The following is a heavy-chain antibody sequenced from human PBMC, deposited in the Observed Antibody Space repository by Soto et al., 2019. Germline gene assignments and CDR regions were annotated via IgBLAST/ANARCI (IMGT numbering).Heavy chain of an antibody. CDR3: ARDASGGYDFWSGYYTDYYYYYMDV. CDR1: CGSISSYY. V-gene: IGHV4-59*01. CDR2: IYYSGST. J-gene: IGHJ6*03. D-gene: IGHD3-3*01. Sequence: PSETLALTCTVSCGSISSYYWSLIRQPPVKGLEWIGYIYYSGSTNYNPSLKSRVTISVDTSKNQFSLKLSSVTAAGTAVYYCARDASGGYDFWSGYYTDYYYYYMDVWGKGTTVTVSS.